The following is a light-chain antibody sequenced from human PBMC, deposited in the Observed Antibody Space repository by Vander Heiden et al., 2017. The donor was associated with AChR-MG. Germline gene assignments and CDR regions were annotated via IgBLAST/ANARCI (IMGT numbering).Light chain of an antibody. V-gene: IGKV1-27*01. CDR1: QGISNY. CDR3: HKHNSDPPWT. J-gene: IGKJ1*01. CDR2: AAS. Sequence: DIQMTQSPSSLSASVGDRVTITCRASQGISNYLAWYQQRPVKGPKLLIYAASTWQAGVPSRFSGSGFGKDFTLTISSRQPEDVAAYYCHKHNSDPPWTFGQPTKVEI.